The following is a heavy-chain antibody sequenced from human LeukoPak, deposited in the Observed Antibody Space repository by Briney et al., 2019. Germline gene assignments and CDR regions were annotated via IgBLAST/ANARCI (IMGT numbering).Heavy chain of an antibody. D-gene: IGHD3-3*01. Sequence: PGGSLRLSCAASGFTFSTYGMTWVRQAAGKGLEWVSGINWNGDSTGYADSVKGRFTISRDNAKNSLYLQMSSVRAEDTALYYCATLFGLPDYWGQGTLVTVSS. CDR3: ATLFGLPDY. V-gene: IGHV3-20*04. CDR2: INWNGDST. CDR1: GFTFSTYG. J-gene: IGHJ4*02.